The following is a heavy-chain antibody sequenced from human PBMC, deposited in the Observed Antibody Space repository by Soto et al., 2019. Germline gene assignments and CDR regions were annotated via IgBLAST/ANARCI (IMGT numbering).Heavy chain of an antibody. CDR1: GGSISISSYY. J-gene: IGHJ6*02. D-gene: IGHD3-16*01. CDR2: IYYSGRT. V-gene: IGHV4-39*01. Sequence: SETLSLTCTVSGGSISISSYYWGWIRQPPGKGLEWIGSIYYSGRTSHNPSLKSRVTIFVDTSKNQFSLKLSSVTAADTAVYYCARLQGGESDYYYYGMDVWGQGTTVTVSS. CDR3: ARLQGGESDYYYYGMDV.